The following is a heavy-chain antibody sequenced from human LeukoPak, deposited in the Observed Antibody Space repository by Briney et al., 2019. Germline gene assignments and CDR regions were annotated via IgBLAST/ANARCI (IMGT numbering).Heavy chain of an antibody. CDR2: IYYSGST. CDR1: GGSISSYY. Sequence: PSETLSLTCTVSGGSISSYYWSWIRQPPGKGLEWIGYIYYSGSTNYNPSLKSRFTISVDTSKNQFSLKLSSVTAADTAVYYCARGYGSGSIDYWGQGTLVTVSS. D-gene: IGHD3-10*01. J-gene: IGHJ4*02. CDR3: ARGYGSGSIDY. V-gene: IGHV4-59*01.